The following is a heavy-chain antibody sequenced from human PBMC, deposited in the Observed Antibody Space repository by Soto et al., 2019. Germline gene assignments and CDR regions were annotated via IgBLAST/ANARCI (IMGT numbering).Heavy chain of an antibody. CDR2: IYYSGST. D-gene: IGHD4-4*01. CDR3: ARVRGNMYYFDY. J-gene: IGHJ4*02. Sequence: SETLSLTGTVSGGSISSHYWSWIRQPPGKGLEWIGYIYYSGSTNYNPSLKSRVTISVDTSKNQFSLKLSSVTAADTAVYYCARVRGNMYYFDYWGQGTLVTVSS. V-gene: IGHV4-59*11. CDR1: GGSISSHY.